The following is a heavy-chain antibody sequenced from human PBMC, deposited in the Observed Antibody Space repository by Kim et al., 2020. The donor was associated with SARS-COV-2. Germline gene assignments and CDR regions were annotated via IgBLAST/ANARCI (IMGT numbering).Heavy chain of an antibody. CDR2: IYHSGST. J-gene: IGHJ3*02. CDR1: GGSISSSNW. D-gene: IGHD4-17*01. CDR3: ARRGDESGYYGDYEIAFDI. V-gene: IGHV4-4*02. Sequence: SETLSLTCAVSGGSISSSNWWSWVRQPPGKGLEWIGEIYHSGSTNYNPSLKSRVTISVDKSKNQFSLKLSSVTAADTAVYYCARRGDESGYYGDYEIAFDIWGQGTMVTVSS.